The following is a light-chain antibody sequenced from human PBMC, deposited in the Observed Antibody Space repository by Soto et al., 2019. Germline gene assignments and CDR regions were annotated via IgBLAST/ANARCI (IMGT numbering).Light chain of an antibody. Sequence: QSALTQPPSASGSPGQSVTISCTGTSSDVGGYNYVSWYQQHPGKAPKVMIYEVSERPSGVPDRFSGSKSGNTASLTVSGLQGEDEADYFCSSYAGSNNLLFGGGTKLTVL. CDR2: EVS. J-gene: IGLJ2*01. V-gene: IGLV2-8*01. CDR1: SSDVGGYNY. CDR3: SSYAGSNNLL.